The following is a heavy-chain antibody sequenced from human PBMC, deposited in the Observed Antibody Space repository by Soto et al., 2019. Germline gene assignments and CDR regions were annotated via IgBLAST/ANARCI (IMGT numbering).Heavy chain of an antibody. V-gene: IGHV3-30*03. CDR3: XPGWQHIDY. D-gene: IGHD2-15*01. Sequence: QVQLVESGGGVVQPGKSLRLSCAGSGFTFSSYGMHWVRQAPGKGLEWVAVISHDGSNKYYADSVKGRFTISRDNPXXXXXXXXNXXXPEXTAXYXCXPGWQHIDYWGQGTLVTVSS. CDR2: ISHDGSNK. J-gene: IGHJ4*02. CDR1: GFTFSSYG.